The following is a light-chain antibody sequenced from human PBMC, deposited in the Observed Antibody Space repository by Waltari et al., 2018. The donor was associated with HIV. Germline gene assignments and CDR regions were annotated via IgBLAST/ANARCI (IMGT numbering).Light chain of an antibody. CDR3: YSTDNSGTHIRV. CDR2: EDS. J-gene: IGLJ2*01. Sequence: SYELTQPPSVSVSPGQTARITCSGDALPTKFAYCYQQKSGQAPVLVIYEDSKRPSGIPQRFSGSSSGTMATLTISGAQVADEADYYCYSTDNSGTHIRVFGGGTKLTVL. CDR1: ALPTKF. V-gene: IGLV3-10*01.